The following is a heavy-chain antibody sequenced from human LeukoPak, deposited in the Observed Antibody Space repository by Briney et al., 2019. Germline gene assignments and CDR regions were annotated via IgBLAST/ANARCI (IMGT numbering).Heavy chain of an antibody. CDR3: ARTYSSSVYNWFDT. J-gene: IGHJ5*02. Sequence: PSETLSLSCAVSDFSIISAHYWGWIRQPPGKGLEWIGSVFHRGNTHYNPSPRSRVSISIDTSQNHFSLKLSSVTAADTAMYYCARTYSSSVYNWFDTWGQGTLVTVSS. CDR1: DFSIISAHY. CDR2: VFHRGNT. D-gene: IGHD3-22*01. V-gene: IGHV4-38-2*01.